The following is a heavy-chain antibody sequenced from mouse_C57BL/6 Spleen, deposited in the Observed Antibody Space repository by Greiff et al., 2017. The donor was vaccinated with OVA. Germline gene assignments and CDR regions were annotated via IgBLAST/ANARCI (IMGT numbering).Heavy chain of an antibody. V-gene: IGHV1-9*01. CDR3: SRITTGVARDWYIDV. J-gene: IGHJ1*03. Sequence: VQLQQSGAELMKPGASVKLSCKATGYTFTGYWIEWVKQRPGHGLEWIGEILPGSGSTNYHEKFKGKATFTADTSSNTAYMQLSSLTTEDSAIYYCSRITTGVARDWYIDVWGKGTTVTVSS. CDR2: ILPGSGST. CDR1: GYTFTGYW. D-gene: IGHD1-1*01.